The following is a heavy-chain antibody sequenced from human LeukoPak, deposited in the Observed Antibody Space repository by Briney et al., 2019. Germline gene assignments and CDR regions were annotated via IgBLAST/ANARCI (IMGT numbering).Heavy chain of an antibody. J-gene: IGHJ4*02. CDR1: GFTFSNAW. D-gene: IGHD2/OR15-2a*01. CDR2: IKTKVDGGTA. V-gene: IGHV3-15*01. CDR3: ATGNMYF. Sequence: GGSLRLSCAASGFTFSNAWMSCVRQAPGKGLEWVGRIKTKVDGGTADYGIVVKGRFNISRDDSQNTLLLQVDSLKTEDTAVYCCATGNMYFWGQGILVIVSS.